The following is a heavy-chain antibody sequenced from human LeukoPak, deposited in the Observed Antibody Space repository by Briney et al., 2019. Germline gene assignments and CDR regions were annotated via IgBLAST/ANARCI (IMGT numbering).Heavy chain of an antibody. CDR2: ISVYNGAT. Sequence: ASVKDSCKASGYTFNTYGISWVRQAPGQGLEWMGWISVYNGATNYAQKLQGRVTLTTDTSTSTAYMELRSLTSDDTAVYYCARDLVRLGATYHLFDSWGQGTLVTVSS. J-gene: IGHJ4*02. CDR3: ARDLVRLGATYHLFDS. CDR1: GYTFNTYG. D-gene: IGHD1-26*01. V-gene: IGHV1-18*01.